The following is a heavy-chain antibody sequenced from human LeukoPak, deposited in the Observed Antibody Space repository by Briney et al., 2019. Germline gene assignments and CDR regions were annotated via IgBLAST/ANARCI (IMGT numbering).Heavy chain of an antibody. J-gene: IGHJ4*02. V-gene: IGHV3-48*03. CDR1: GFTFSSYE. CDR3: AKTQGYSSSWLYDY. CDR2: ISSSGSTI. Sequence: PGGSLRLSCAASGFTFSSYEMNWVRQAPGKGLEWVSYISSSGSTIYYADSVKGRFTISRDNAKNSLYLQMNSLRAEDTALYYCAKTQGYSSSWLYDYWGQGTLVTVSS. D-gene: IGHD6-13*01.